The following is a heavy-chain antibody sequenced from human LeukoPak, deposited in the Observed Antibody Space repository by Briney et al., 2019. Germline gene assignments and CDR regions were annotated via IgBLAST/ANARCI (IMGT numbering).Heavy chain of an antibody. CDR3: ARDGEVDTGMDY. V-gene: IGHV1-69*04. Sequence: GASVKVSCKASGGTFSSYAISWVRQAPGQGLEWMGRIIPILGIANYAQKFQGRVTITADKSTSTAYMELSSLRSEDTAVYYCARDGEVDTGMDYWGQGTLVTVSS. J-gene: IGHJ4*02. CDR2: IIPILGIA. CDR1: GGTFSSYA. D-gene: IGHD5-18*01.